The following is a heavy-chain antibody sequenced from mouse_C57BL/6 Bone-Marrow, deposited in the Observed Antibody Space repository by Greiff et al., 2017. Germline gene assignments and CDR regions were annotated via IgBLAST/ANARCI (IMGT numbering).Heavy chain of an antibody. CDR3: ARSDYYDYAFAY. J-gene: IGHJ3*01. CDR1: GYTFTGYW. D-gene: IGHD2-4*01. CDR2: ILPGRGST. V-gene: IGHV1-9*01. Sequence: VQLQQSGAELMKPGASVKLSCKATGYTFTGYWIEWVKQRPGHGLAWIGEILPGRGSTNYNEKFKGKATFTADTSSNTAYMQLSSLTTEDSAIYYCARSDYYDYAFAYWGQGTLVTVSA.